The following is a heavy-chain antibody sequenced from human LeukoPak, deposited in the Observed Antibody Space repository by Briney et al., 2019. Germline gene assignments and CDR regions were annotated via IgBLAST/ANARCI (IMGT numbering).Heavy chain of an antibody. J-gene: IGHJ4*02. CDR1: GGSISSSSYY. CDR2: IYYSGST. V-gene: IGHV4-39*07. D-gene: IGHD6-13*01. Sequence: PSETLSLTCTVSGGSISSSSYYWGWIRQPPGKGLEWIGSIYYSGSTYYNPSLKSRVTISVDTSKNQFSLKLSSVTAADTAVYYCARDLRQFAAFDYWGQGTMVTVSS. CDR3: ARDLRQFAAFDY.